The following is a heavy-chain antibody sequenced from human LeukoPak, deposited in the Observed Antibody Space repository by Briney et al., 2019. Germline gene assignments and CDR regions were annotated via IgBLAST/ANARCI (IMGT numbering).Heavy chain of an antibody. Sequence: SETLSLTCTVSGNSISSGDNYWSWIRQPAGKGLEWIGRIYTSGSTNYNPSLKSRVTIPGDTSKNQFSLKLSSVTAADTAVYYCARAIYGEFAWDYYMDVWGKGTTVTVSS. J-gene: IGHJ6*03. V-gene: IGHV4-61*02. D-gene: IGHD3-10*01. CDR2: IYTSGST. CDR3: ARAIYGEFAWDYYMDV. CDR1: GNSISSGDNY.